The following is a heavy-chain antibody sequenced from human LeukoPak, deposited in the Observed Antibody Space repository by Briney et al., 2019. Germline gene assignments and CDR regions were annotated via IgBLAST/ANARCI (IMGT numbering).Heavy chain of an antibody. J-gene: IGHJ4*02. D-gene: IGHD4-11*01. Sequence: GGSLRLSCVASGVTLSNYAMSWARQAPGKGLEWVSGISSSGSGGNTYYADSVKGRFTISRDSSRNTLFLQMNSLRTEDRAVYFCARWGNDYSQFDSWGQGTLVTVS. CDR3: ARWGNDYSQFDS. V-gene: IGHV3-23*01. CDR2: ISSSGSGGNT. CDR1: GVTLSNYA.